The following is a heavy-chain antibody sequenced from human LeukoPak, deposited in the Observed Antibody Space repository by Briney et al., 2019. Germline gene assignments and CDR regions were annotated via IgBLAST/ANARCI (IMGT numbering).Heavy chain of an antibody. CDR1: GGTFSSYA. V-gene: IGHV1-69*13. D-gene: IGHD2-15*01. CDR3: AREIVVVVAATYYYYYGMDV. CDR2: IIPIFGTA. J-gene: IGHJ6*02. Sequence: SVKVSCKASGGTFSSYAISWVRQAPGQGLEWMGGIIPIFGTANYAQKSQGRVTITADESTSTAYMELSSLRSEDTAVYYCAREIVVVVAATYYYYYGMDVWGQGTTVTVSS.